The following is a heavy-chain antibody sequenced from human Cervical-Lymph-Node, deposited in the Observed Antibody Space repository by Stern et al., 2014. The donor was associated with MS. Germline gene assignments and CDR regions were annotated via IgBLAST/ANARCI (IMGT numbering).Heavy chain of an antibody. CDR1: GYTFTSYY. D-gene: IGHD6-19*01. Sequence: VQLVESGAEVKKPGASVKVSCKASGYTFTSYYMHWVRQAPGQGLARMGLINPSGGSPIYANQFQGRATMTRDTHTRRDHLDLGSLRSEDTAVYYCARAGGYSSGWYPDYWGQGTLVTVSS. CDR3: ARAGGYSSGWYPDY. J-gene: IGHJ4*02. V-gene: IGHV1-46*01. CDR2: INPSGGSP.